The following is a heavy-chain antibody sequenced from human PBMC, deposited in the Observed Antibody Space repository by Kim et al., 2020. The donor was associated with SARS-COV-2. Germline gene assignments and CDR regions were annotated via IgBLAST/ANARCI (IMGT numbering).Heavy chain of an antibody. D-gene: IGHD6-13*01. CDR1: GGSFSGYY. CDR3: GRGSSSWYGGTFYYYYYMDV. V-gene: IGHV4-34*01. CDR2: INDSGST. J-gene: IGHJ6*03. Sequence: SETLSLTCAVYGGSFSGYYWSWIRQPPGKGLEWIGEINDSGSTNYNPSLKSRVTTSVDTSKNQFSLKLSSVTAADTAVYYCGRGSSSWYGGTFYYYYYMDVWGKGTTVTVSS.